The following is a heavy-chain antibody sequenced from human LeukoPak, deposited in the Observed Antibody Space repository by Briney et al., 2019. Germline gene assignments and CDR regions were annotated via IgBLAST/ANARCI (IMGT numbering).Heavy chain of an antibody. J-gene: IGHJ3*02. Sequence: SETLSLTCAVSGGSISSSNWWRWVRQPPGKGLEWIGEIYHSGSTNYNPSLKSRVPISVDKSKNQFSLKLSSVTAADTGVYYCARDVERRGDAFDIWGQGTMVTVSS. CDR1: GGSISSSNW. CDR3: ARDVERRGDAFDI. CDR2: IYHSGST. D-gene: IGHD1-1*01. V-gene: IGHV4-4*02.